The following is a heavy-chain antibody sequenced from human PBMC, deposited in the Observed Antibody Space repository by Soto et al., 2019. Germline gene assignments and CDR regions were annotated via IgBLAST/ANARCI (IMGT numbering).Heavy chain of an antibody. J-gene: IGHJ5*02. CDR1: GYTFTSYD. D-gene: IGHD3-9*01. CDR2: MSPNSGNT. CDR3: ARADSFDWLLGGWFDP. V-gene: IGHV1-8*01. Sequence: ASVKVSCKASGYTFTSYDINWVRQATGQGLEWMGWMSPNSGNTGYAQKFQGRVTMTRNTSISTAYMELSSLRSEDTAVYYCARADSFDWLLGGWFDPWGQGTLVTVSS.